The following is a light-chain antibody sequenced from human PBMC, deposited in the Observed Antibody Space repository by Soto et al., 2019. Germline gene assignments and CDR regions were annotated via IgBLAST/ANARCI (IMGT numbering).Light chain of an antibody. CDR3: QQYGASPFT. CDR1: QSVRSRF. Sequence: EIVLTQSPGSLSLSPGDRASLSCRASQSVRSRFLAWYQQRPGQTPRLLIYGASSRAAGIPDRFSGSGSGTDFTLSISRLEPEDFGVYYCQQYGASPFTFGPGTKVHI. CDR2: GAS. V-gene: IGKV3-20*01. J-gene: IGKJ3*01.